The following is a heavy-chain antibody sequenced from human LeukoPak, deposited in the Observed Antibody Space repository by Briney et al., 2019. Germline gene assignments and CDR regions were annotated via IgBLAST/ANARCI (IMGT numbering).Heavy chain of an antibody. V-gene: IGHV4-59*12. CDR2: IFYSGST. D-gene: IGHD3-10*01. CDR3: ARGSYGSGSYGSDY. Sequence: PSETLSLTCTVSGGSISSYYWSWIRQPPGKGLELIGYIFYSGSTNYNPSLKSRVSISVDTSKKQFSLRLSSVTAADTAVYYCARGSYGSGSYGSDYWGQGTLVTVSS. CDR1: GGSISSYY. J-gene: IGHJ4*02.